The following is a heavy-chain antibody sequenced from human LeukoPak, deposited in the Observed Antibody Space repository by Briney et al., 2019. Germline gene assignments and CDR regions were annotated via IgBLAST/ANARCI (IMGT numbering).Heavy chain of an antibody. J-gene: IGHJ3*02. V-gene: IGHV3-23*01. CDR2: ISAGGGSA. Sequence: PGGPLRLSCTASGFTFITYALMWVRQPPGKGLEWVSAISAGGGSAHYADSVKGRFTISRDNSKHTLFLQMNSLRAEDTAVDYCARDPNGDYIGAFDMWGPGTMVTVSS. CDR3: ARDPNGDYIGAFDM. CDR1: GFTFITYA. D-gene: IGHD4-17*01.